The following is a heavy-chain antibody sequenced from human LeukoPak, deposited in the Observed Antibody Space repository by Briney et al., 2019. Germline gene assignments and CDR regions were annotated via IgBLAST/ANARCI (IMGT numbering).Heavy chain of an antibody. CDR3: ARGLPQLYNWLDP. Sequence: SETLSLTCTVSGGSISSYYWSWIRQPPGKGLEWIGYIYYSGSTNYNPSLKSRVTISVDTSKNQFSLKLSSVTAADTAVYYCARGLPQLYNWLDPWGQGTLVTVSS. CDR1: GGSISSYY. CDR2: IYYSGST. D-gene: IGHD4-17*01. V-gene: IGHV4-59*08. J-gene: IGHJ5*02.